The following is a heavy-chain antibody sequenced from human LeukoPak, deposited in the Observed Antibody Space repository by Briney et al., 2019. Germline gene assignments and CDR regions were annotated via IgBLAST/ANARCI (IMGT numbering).Heavy chain of an antibody. J-gene: IGHJ4*02. Sequence: GGSLRLSCAASGFTFSSYAMTWVRQAPGKGLEWVSIISGSGGSTSYADSVKGRFTISRDNSKNTLYLQMNSLRVEDTAVYYCAKDARRSSGWYFFDHWGQGTLVTVSS. D-gene: IGHD6-19*01. CDR3: AKDARRSSGWYFFDH. CDR1: GFTFSSYA. CDR2: ISGSGGST. V-gene: IGHV3-23*01.